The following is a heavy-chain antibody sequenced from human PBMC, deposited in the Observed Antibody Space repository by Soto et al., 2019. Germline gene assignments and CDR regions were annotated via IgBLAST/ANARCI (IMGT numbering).Heavy chain of an antibody. CDR3: ARASSRGRWFDP. J-gene: IGHJ5*02. V-gene: IGHV4-31*03. D-gene: IGHD2-2*01. Sequence: PSETLSLTCTVSGGSISSGGYYWSWIRQHPGKGLEWIGYIYYSGSTYYNPSLKSRVTISVDTSKNQFSLKLSSVTAADTAVYYCARASSRGRWFDPWGQGTLVTVSS. CDR1: GGSISSGGYY. CDR2: IYYSGST.